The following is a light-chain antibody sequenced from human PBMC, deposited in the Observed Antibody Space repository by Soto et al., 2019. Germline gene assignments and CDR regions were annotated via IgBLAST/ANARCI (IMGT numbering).Light chain of an antibody. CDR1: QSVLYTSNNKNY. CDR2: WAS. V-gene: IGKV4-1*01. Sequence: DIVMTQSPDSLAVSLGERATVNCKSSQSVLYTSNNKNYLAWYQQKPGQPPKLFISWASTRESGVPDRCSGSGSGTDFTLTISSLQAEDVAVYYCQQYYTTPPPLTFGGGTKVEIK. J-gene: IGKJ4*01. CDR3: QQYYTTPPPLT.